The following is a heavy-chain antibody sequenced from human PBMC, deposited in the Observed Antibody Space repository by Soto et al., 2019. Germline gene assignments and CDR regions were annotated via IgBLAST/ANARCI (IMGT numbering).Heavy chain of an antibody. V-gene: IGHV3-73*02. J-gene: IGHJ1*01. Sequence: EVQLVQSGGGLVQPGGSLKLSCAASGFTFSGSTVHWVRQASGEGLQWVGRIRSKANDYATTYIASVKGRFTISRDDSRNTAYLQMSDLNTEDTAVYYCTGGYCTGGTCYSGYFQHWGQGPLVTVFS. CDR2: IRSKANDYAT. CDR1: GFTFSGST. D-gene: IGHD2-15*01. CDR3: TGGYCTGGTCYSGYFQH.